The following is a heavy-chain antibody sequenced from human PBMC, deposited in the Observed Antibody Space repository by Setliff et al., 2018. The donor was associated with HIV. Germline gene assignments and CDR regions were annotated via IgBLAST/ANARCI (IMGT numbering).Heavy chain of an antibody. V-gene: IGHV1-69*10. Sequence: GASVKVSCKASGGTFSSYAISWVRQAPGQGLEWMGGIIPILGIANYAQKFQGRVTITADKSTSTAYMELSSLRSEDTAVYYCARQNRYYYGSGSFHNWFDPWGQGTLVIVSS. CDR2: IIPILGIA. CDR1: GGTFSSYA. CDR3: ARQNRYYYGSGSFHNWFDP. D-gene: IGHD3-10*01. J-gene: IGHJ5*02.